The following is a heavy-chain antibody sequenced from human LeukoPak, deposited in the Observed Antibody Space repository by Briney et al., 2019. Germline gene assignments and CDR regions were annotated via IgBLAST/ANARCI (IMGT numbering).Heavy chain of an antibody. V-gene: IGHV3-74*01. D-gene: IGHD6-19*01. J-gene: IGHJ4*02. CDR1: GFTLNSYW. CDR2: INSDGSSI. Sequence: GGSLRLSCAASGFTLNSYWMHWVRQAPGKGLVWVSRINSDGSSITYADSVKGRFTISRDNAKNTLYLQMNSLRAEDTAVYYCAREYGTGWYYFDYWGQGTLVTDSS. CDR3: AREYGTGWYYFDY.